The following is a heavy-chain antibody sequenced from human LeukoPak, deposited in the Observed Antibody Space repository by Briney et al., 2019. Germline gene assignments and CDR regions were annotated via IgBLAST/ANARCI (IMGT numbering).Heavy chain of an antibody. CDR1: GYSFTSYW. CDR2: IYPGDSDT. Sequence: HGESLKISCKGSGYSFTSYWIGWVRQMPGKGLEWMGIIYPGDSDTRYSPSFQGQVTISADKSISTAYLQWSSLNTSDTAMYYCARYTDHYYFDYWGQEALVTVSS. D-gene: IGHD1-1*01. CDR3: ARYTDHYYFDY. V-gene: IGHV5-51*01. J-gene: IGHJ4*02.